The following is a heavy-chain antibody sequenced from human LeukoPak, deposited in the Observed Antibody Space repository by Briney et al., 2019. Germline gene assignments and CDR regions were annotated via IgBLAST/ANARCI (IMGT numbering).Heavy chain of an antibody. V-gene: IGHV3-73*01. CDR2: IRSKANSYAT. Sequence: GGSLRLSCAASGFTFSGSAMHWVRQASGKGLEWVGRIRSKANSYATAYAASVKGRSTISRDDSKSIAYLQMNSLKTEDTAVYYYTRDLSWGSPPKARRVHDYGVRTDAFDIWGQGTMVTVSS. J-gene: IGHJ3*02. CDR1: GFTFSGSA. CDR3: TRDLSWGSPPKARRVHDYGVRTDAFDI. D-gene: IGHD4-17*01.